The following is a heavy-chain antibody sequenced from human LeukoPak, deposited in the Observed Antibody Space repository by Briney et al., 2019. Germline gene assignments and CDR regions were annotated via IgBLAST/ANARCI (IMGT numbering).Heavy chain of an antibody. CDR1: GYTFTSYY. Sequence: ASVKVSCKASGYTFTSYYMHWVRQAPGQGLEWMGIINPSGGSTSYAQKFQGRVTMTRDTSTSTAYMELSSLRSEDTAVYYCARGGIAVGGIINNHDAFDIWGQGTMVIVSS. J-gene: IGHJ3*02. CDR3: ARGGIAVGGIINNHDAFDI. D-gene: IGHD6-13*01. CDR2: INPSGGST. V-gene: IGHV1-46*01.